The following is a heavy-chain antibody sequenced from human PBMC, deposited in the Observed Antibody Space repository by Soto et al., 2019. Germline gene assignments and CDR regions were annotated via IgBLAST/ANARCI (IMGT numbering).Heavy chain of an antibody. CDR3: AKDAVPYNGKWDWFDS. CDR2: IGGSNSDR. V-gene: IGHV3-23*01. J-gene: IGHJ5*01. D-gene: IGHD1-20*01. Sequence: DVQLLESGGGLVQPGGSLLLSCAASRFTFSDFAMSWVRQVPGKGLDWVSSIGGSNSDRYYADSLKGRFTISRDNSRSTLYLQIDSLRDEDTAMYYCAKDAVPYNGKWDWFDSWGQGTLVIVS. CDR1: RFTFSDFA.